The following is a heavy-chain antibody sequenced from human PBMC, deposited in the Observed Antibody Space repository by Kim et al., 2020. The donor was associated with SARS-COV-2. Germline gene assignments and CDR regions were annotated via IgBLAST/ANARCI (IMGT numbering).Heavy chain of an antibody. CDR2: ISSSSSYI. CDR3: ARGTGPKFEYQRRAFDI. Sequence: GGSLRLSCAASGFTFSSYSMNWVRQAPGKGLEWVSSISSSSSYIYYADSVKGRFTISRDNAKNSLYLQMNSLRAEDTAVYYCARGTGPKFEYQRRAFDIWGQGTMVTVSS. D-gene: IGHD6-25*01. J-gene: IGHJ3*02. V-gene: IGHV3-21*01. CDR1: GFTFSSYS.